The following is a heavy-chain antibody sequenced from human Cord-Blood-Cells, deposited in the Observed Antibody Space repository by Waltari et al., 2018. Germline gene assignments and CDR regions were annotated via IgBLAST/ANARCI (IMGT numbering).Heavy chain of an antibody. CDR1: GYTFTSYG. Sequence: QVQLVQSGAEVKKPGASVKVSCKASGYTFTSYGISWVRQAPGQGLEGMGGMRSYNGNTKYGQELQGRVTMTTDTSTSTAYMELRSLRSDDTAVYYCARDWPDAFDIWGQGTMVTVSS. V-gene: IGHV1-18*01. J-gene: IGHJ3*02. CDR3: ARDWPDAFDI. CDR2: MRSYNGNT.